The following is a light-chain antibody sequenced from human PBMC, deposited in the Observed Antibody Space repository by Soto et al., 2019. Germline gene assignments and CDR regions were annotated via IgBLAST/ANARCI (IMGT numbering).Light chain of an antibody. CDR3: CSYAGSNTYV. J-gene: IGLJ1*01. Sequence: QSALTQPASVSGSLGQSITISCTGTSSDIGSSNLVSWYQDHPGKAPKLIIYEATQRPSGISYRFSGSKSGNTASLTISGLQAEDEADYYCCSYAGSNTYVFGTGTKVTVL. CDR1: SSDIGSSNL. V-gene: IGLV2-23*01. CDR2: EAT.